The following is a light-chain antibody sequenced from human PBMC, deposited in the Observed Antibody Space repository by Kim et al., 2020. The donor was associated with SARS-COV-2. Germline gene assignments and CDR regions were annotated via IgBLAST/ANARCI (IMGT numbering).Light chain of an antibody. CDR2: EDN. Sequence: NFMLTQPHSVSESPGKTVTISCTRSSGGIAGNYLQWYQQRPGRAPTTVIYEDNQGPSQVPDRFSGSIDSSSNSASLTISGLKTEDEADYYCQSYKSSDVWVIGKRNQLTVL. V-gene: IGLV6-57*04. CDR3: QSYKSSDVWV. J-gene: IGLJ3*02. CDR1: SGGIAGNY.